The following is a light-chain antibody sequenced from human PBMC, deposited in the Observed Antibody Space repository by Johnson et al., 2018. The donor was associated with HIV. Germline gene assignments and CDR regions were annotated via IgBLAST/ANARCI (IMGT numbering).Light chain of an antibody. V-gene: IGLV1-51*02. J-gene: IGLJ1*01. CDR2: ENN. Sequence: QPVLTQPPSVSAAPGQKVTISCSGSNSNIGNNYVSWYQQLPGTAPKLLIYENNKRPSGIPDRFSGSKSGTSATLGITGLQTGDAADYYCETWDSSLSGYYVFGTGTKLTVL. CDR3: ETWDSSLSGYYV. CDR1: NSNIGNNY.